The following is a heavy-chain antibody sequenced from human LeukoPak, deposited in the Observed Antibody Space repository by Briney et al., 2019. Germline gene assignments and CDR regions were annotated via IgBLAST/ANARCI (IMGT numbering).Heavy chain of an antibody. CDR3: AREAVDDYGDYTPFDY. D-gene: IGHD4-17*01. V-gene: IGHV3-66*02. J-gene: IGHJ4*02. CDR1: GFTVSSNY. Sequence: PGGSLRLSRAASGFTVSSNYMSWVRQAPGKGLEWVSVIYSGGSTYYADSVKGRFTISRDNSKNTLYPQMNSLRAEDTAVYYCAREAVDDYGDYTPFDYWGQGTLVTVSS. CDR2: IYSGGST.